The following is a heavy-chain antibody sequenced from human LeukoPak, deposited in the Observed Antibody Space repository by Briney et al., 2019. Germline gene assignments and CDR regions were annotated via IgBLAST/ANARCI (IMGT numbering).Heavy chain of an antibody. V-gene: IGHV4-59*01. CDR3: ARDSYSSGSYYFDY. J-gene: IGHJ4*02. CDR1: GGSISRYY. D-gene: IGHD6-19*01. Sequence: SETLSLTCTVSGGSISRYYWSWIRQPPGKGLEWIGYIYYSGSTNYNPSLKSRVTISVDTSKNQFSLKLSSVTAADTAVYYCARDSYSSGSYYFDYWGQGTLVTVSS. CDR2: IYYSGST.